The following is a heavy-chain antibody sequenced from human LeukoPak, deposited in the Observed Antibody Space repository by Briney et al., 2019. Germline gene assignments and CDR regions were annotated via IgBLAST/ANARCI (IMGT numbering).Heavy chain of an antibody. CDR1: GGSISSGDYY. J-gene: IGHJ4*02. D-gene: IGHD3-22*01. CDR2: IYYSGST. CDR3: ARWDSSLTYYFDY. V-gene: IGHV4-30-4*01. Sequence: SETLSLTCTVSGGSISSGDYYWSWIRQPPGKGLEWIGYIYYSGSTYYNPSLKSRVTISVDTSKNQFSLKLSSVTAADTAVYYCARWDSSLTYYFDYWGQGTLVAVSS.